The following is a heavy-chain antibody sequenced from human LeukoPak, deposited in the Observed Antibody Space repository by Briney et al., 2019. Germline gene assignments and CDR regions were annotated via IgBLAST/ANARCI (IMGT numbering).Heavy chain of an antibody. V-gene: IGHV3-30*02. Sequence: GGSLRLSCAASGFTFSSYGMHWVRQAPGKGLEWVAFIRYDGSNKYYADSVKGRFTISRDNSKNTLYLQMNSLRAEDTAVYYCAKVRYCSGGSCYSTEYFQHWGQGTLVTVSS. CDR1: GFTFSSYG. D-gene: IGHD2-15*01. J-gene: IGHJ1*01. CDR2: IRYDGSNK. CDR3: AKVRYCSGGSCYSTEYFQH.